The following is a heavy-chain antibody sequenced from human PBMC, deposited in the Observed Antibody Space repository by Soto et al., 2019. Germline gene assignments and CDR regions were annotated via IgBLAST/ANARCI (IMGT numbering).Heavy chain of an antibody. CDR1: GYTFTRYN. Sequence: QAQLVQSGAEVRKPGASANISCKASGYTFTRYNIHWVRQAPAQGLEWMGIIDTRGGSTDYTQRFQGRVTMTRDTSTGTVYMELSSLGSEDTAVYYCARDLPRDLVRGSFDIWGQGTMVTVSS. D-gene: IGHD3-10*01. CDR3: ARDLPRDLVRGSFDI. V-gene: IGHV1-46*01. J-gene: IGHJ3*02. CDR2: IDTRGGST.